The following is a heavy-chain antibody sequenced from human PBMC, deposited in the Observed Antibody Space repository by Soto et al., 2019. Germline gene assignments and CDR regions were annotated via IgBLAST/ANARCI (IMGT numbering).Heavy chain of an antibody. D-gene: IGHD3-22*01. Sequence: SETLSLTCTVSGGSISSYNWSWIRQPPGKGLEWIGYMYYSGSTNYNPSLKSRVTISVDTSKNQFSLKLSSVTAADTAVYYCARLGGYYQALDSWGQGTLVTVSS. V-gene: IGHV4-59*01. CDR2: MYYSGST. CDR3: ARLGGYYQALDS. J-gene: IGHJ4*02. CDR1: GGSISSYN.